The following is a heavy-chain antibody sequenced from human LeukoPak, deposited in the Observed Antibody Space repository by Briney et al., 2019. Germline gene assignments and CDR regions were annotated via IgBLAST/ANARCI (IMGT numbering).Heavy chain of an antibody. CDR3: ARASSGAPDY. Sequence: ATVKVSCKASGYTFTSYYMHWVRHAPAQGLEWMGIINPSGGSTSYAQKFQGRVTMTRDTSTSTVYMELSSLRSEDTAVYYCARASSGAPDYWGQGTLVTVSS. D-gene: IGHD6-19*01. V-gene: IGHV1-46*01. CDR2: INPSGGST. CDR1: GYTFTSYY. J-gene: IGHJ4*02.